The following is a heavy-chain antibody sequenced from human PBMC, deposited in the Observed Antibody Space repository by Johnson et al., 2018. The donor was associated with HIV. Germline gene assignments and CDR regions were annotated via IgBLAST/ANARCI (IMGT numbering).Heavy chain of an antibody. CDR2: LRYDGSNK. D-gene: IGHD4-17*01. Sequence: QVQLVESGGGVVQPGGSLRLSCAASGFTFSIYGMHWVRQAPGKGLEWVAFLRYDGSNKYYADSVKGRFTIFRDNAKNSLYIQMSGLREEDTALYYCARHAGGDFTYGLFQHWGRGTLVTVSS. CDR1: GFTFSIYG. V-gene: IGHV3-30*02. CDR3: ARHAGGDFTYGLFQH. J-gene: IGHJ1*01.